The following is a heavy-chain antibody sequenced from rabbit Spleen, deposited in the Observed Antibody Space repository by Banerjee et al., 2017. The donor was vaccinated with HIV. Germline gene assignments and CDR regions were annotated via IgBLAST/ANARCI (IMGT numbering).Heavy chain of an antibody. CDR1: GFDFSSYY. Sequence: LEESGGGLVQPGGSLTLSCKASGFDFSSYYMTWVRQAPGKGLEWIGLTEPIFGTTYYASWVNGRFTISSHNAQNTLYLQLKSLTAADTATYFCARDGAGDADYGPYYLNLWGPGTLVTVS. J-gene: IGHJ4*01. CDR2: TEPIFGTT. V-gene: IGHV1S7*01. CDR3: ARDGAGDADYGPYYLNL. D-gene: IGHD2-1*01.